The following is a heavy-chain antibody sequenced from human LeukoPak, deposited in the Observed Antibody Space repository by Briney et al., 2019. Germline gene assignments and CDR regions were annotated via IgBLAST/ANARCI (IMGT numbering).Heavy chain of an antibody. CDR1: GFSFRSYS. CDR2: ITGSSSYI. D-gene: IGHD1-1*01. Sequence: GGSLRLSCAASGFSFRSYSMDWFRQAPGKGLEWVSSITGSSSYISYAYSVKGLFTLSRDNAENSLFLQMNSLRPEDTAVYFCARDRLEGGETFDSWGQGTLVTVSS. J-gene: IGHJ4*02. V-gene: IGHV3-21*01. CDR3: ARDRLEGGETFDS.